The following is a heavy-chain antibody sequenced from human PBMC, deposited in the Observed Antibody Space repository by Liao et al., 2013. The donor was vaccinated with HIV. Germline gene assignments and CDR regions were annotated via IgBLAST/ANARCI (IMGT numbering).Heavy chain of an antibody. Sequence: QVQLQESGPGLVKPSETLSLTCTVSGGSISSYYWSWIRQPAGKGLEWIGEINHRGRTNYNPSLKSRVTMSVDTSKNQFSLKLSSVTAADTAVYYCARGTIFGPDYWGQGTLVTVSS. D-gene: IGHD3-3*01. CDR1: GGSISSYY. CDR2: INHRGRT. CDR3: ARGTIFGPDY. V-gene: IGHV4-4*07. J-gene: IGHJ4*02.